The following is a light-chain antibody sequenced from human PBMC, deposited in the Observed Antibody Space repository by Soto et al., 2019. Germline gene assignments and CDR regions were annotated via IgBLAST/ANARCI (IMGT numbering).Light chain of an antibody. CDR2: DAS. Sequence: IVFTQSPATLSLSPGERATLSCRASQSVSYYLAWYQQKPGQAPRLLIYDASNRATGIPARFSGSGSGTDFTLTISSREPEDFAVYYCQQRSNWPPRFTYGPGT. CDR3: QQRSNWPPRFT. CDR1: QSVSYY. J-gene: IGKJ3*01. V-gene: IGKV3-11*01.